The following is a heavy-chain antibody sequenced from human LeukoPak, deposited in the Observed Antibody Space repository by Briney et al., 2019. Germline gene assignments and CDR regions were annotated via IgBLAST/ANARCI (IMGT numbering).Heavy chain of an antibody. Sequence: ASVKVSCKASGYTFTGYHMHWVRQAPGQGLEWMGIINPSGGSTSYAQKFQGRVTMTRDTSTSTVYMELSSLRSEDTAVYYCARDRPVNDYSNYGYIYYYGMDVWGQGTTVTVSS. J-gene: IGHJ6*02. V-gene: IGHV1-46*01. CDR1: GYTFTGYH. CDR3: ARDRPVNDYSNYGYIYYYGMDV. D-gene: IGHD4-4*01. CDR2: INPSGGST.